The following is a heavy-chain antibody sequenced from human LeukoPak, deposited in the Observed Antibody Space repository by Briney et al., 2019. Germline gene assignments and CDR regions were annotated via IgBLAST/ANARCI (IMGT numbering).Heavy chain of an antibody. D-gene: IGHD4/OR15-4a*01. V-gene: IGHV3-21*01. CDR3: ATLTKGYYYGMDV. J-gene: IGHJ6*04. CDR2: ISSSSSYI. CDR1: GFTFSSYS. Sequence: GGSLRLSCAASGFTFSSYSMNWVRQAPGKGLEWVSSISSSSSYIYYADSVKGRFTISRDNAKNSLYLQMNSLRAEDTAVYYCATLTKGYYYGMDVCGKGTTVTVSS.